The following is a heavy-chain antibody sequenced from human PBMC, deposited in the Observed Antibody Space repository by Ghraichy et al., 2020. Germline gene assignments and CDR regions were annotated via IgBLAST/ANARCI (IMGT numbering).Heavy chain of an antibody. CDR2: IYYSGST. J-gene: IGHJ6*03. D-gene: IGHD3-10*01. CDR3: ARVGSGSYYYYYYMDV. Sequence: SETLSLTCTVSGGSISSYYWSWIRQPPGKGLEWIGYIYYSGSTNYNPSLKSRVTISVDTSKNQFSLKLSSVTAADTAVYYCARVGSGSYYYYYYMDVWGKGTTVTVSS. CDR1: GGSISSYY. V-gene: IGHV4-59*01.